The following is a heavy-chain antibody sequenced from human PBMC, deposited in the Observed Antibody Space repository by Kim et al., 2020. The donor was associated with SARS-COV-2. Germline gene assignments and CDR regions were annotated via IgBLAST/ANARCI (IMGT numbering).Heavy chain of an antibody. Sequence: GGSLRLSCAASGFTFSSYAMNWVRQAPVKGLEWVSAFYDGGRTTYYAASVRGRFTISRDDSKNTLYLQMNSLRAEDTAIFYCAKDRNSGRAMDFCGQAT. CDR2: FYDGGRTT. J-gene: IGHJ6*02. D-gene: IGHD6-19*01. V-gene: IGHV3-23*03. CDR3: AKDRNSGRAMDF. CDR1: GFTFSSYA.